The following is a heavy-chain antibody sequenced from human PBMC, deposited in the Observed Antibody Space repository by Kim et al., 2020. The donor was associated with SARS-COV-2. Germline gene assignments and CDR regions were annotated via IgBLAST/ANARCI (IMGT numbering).Heavy chain of an antibody. Sequence: GGSLRLSCAASGFTFDDYTMHWVRQAPGKGLEWVSLISWDGGSTYYADSVKGRFTISRDNSKNSLYLQMNSLRTEDTALYYCAKDMEVGAAARPTYGMDVGGQGTTVTVSS. D-gene: IGHD6-6*01. CDR2: ISWDGGST. V-gene: IGHV3-43*01. CDR3: AKDMEVGAAARPTYGMDV. J-gene: IGHJ6*02. CDR1: GFTFDDYT.